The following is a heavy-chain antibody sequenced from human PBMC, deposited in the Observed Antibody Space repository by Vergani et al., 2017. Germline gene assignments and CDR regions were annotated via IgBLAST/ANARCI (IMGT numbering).Heavy chain of an antibody. CDR3: ARHSTVEWLVKLGWIDP. CDR1: GASIRSSNYY. D-gene: IGHD6-19*01. CDR2: IYYSGSP. J-gene: IGHJ5*02. V-gene: IGHV4-39*01. Sequence: QLQLQESGPGLVKPSATLSLTCSVSGASIRSSNYYWCWIRQPPGKGLECIASIYYSGSPYYNPSLKSRVTISVDTSKNQFSLKLSYVTAADTAVYFCARHSTVEWLVKLGWIDPWGQGILVTVSS.